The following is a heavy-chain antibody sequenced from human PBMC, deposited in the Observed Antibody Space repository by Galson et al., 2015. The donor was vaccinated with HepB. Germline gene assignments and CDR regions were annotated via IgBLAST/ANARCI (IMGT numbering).Heavy chain of an antibody. D-gene: IGHD3-10*01. V-gene: IGHV7-4-1*02. CDR2: VNTNTGNP. Sequence: SVKVSCKASGYLFTDYDINWARQAPGQGIEWMGWVNTNTGNPTYAQGFAGRFVFSLDTSVSTTYLQISSLKAEDTAVYYCARTPKDGSGSYHNVWFDPWGQGTLVTVSS. J-gene: IGHJ5*02. CDR3: ARTPKDGSGSYHNVWFDP. CDR1: GYLFTDYD.